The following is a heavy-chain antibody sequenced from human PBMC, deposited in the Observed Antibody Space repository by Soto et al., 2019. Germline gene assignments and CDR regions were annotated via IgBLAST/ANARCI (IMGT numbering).Heavy chain of an antibody. CDR1: GGSISSSSYY. V-gene: IGHV4-39*01. Sequence: PSETLSLTCTVSGGSISSSSYYWGWIRQPPGKGLEWIGSIYYSGSTYYNPSLKSRVTISVDTSKNQFSLKLSSVTAADTAVYYCASPAPGLLWFGELRSYYYGMDVWGQGTTVTVSS. J-gene: IGHJ6*02. CDR2: IYYSGST. D-gene: IGHD3-10*01. CDR3: ASPAPGLLWFGELRSYYYGMDV.